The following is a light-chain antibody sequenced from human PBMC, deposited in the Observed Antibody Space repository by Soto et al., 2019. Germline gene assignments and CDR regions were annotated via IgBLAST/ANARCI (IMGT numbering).Light chain of an antibody. CDR3: QQYGSSPPWT. Sequence: EIVLTQSPGTLSLSPGERATLSCRASQSVSSNYLAWYQQKPGQAPRLLIYGASSRATGIADRFSGSGSGTDFTLTISRLEPEDSEVYYCQQYGSSPPWTFGQGTKVEIK. CDR1: QSVSSNY. J-gene: IGKJ1*01. V-gene: IGKV3-20*01. CDR2: GAS.